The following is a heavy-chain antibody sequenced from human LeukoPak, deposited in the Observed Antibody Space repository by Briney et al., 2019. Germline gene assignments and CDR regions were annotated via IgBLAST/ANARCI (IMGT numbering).Heavy chain of an antibody. J-gene: IGHJ4*02. Sequence: PSETLSLTCTVSGGSISSYYWSWIRQRPGKGLEWIGNIYYRGGTNYNPSLKSRLTISVDTSKNQFSLKLSSVTAADTAVYYCATSKLQLFPFDYWGQGTLVTVSS. CDR2: IYYRGGT. V-gene: IGHV4-59*08. CDR1: GGSISSYY. D-gene: IGHD3-10*01. CDR3: ATSKLQLFPFDY.